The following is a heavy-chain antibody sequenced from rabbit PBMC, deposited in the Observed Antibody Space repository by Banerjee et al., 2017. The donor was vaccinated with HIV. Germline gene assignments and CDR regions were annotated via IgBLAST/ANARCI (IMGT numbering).Heavy chain of an antibody. D-gene: IGHD7-1*01. Sequence: QEQLEESGGGLVKPEGSLTLTCKASGFDLSSYYICWVRQAPGKGLEWIGCINTSSGSTVYATWAKGRFTISRTSSTTVALQMTSLTAADTATYFCARDAGGDGYSNDLWGPGTLVTVS. CDR3: ARDAGGDGYSNDL. J-gene: IGHJ6*01. V-gene: IGHV1S45*01. CDR2: INTSSGST. CDR1: GFDLSSYY.